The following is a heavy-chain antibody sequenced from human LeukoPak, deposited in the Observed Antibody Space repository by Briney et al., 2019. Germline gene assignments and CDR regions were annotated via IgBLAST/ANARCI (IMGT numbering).Heavy chain of an antibody. CDR3: AKMSYDSSGFDY. CDR1: GFTFSSYA. V-gene: IGHV3-23*01. J-gene: IGHJ4*02. Sequence: PGGSLRLSCAASGFTFSSYAMSWVRQAPGKGLEWVSAISGGGGSTYYADSVKGRFTISRDNSKNTLYLQMNSLRAEDTAVYYCAKMSYDSSGFDYWGQGALVTVSS. D-gene: IGHD3-22*01. CDR2: ISGGGGST.